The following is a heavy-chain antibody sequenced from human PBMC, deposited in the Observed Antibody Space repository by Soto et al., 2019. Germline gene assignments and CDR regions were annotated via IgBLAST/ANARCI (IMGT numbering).Heavy chain of an antibody. D-gene: IGHD3-9*01. J-gene: IGHJ4*02. CDR3: AKVRQRFLDILTGATNFDS. V-gene: IGHV3-23*01. CDR2: ISSDGDLR. Sequence: EVHLLGSGGDLVKPGGSLRLSCEVSGFTFNNFAMSWVRQSPGKGLEWVSTISSDGDLRHYAESVKGRFTISIDNSKSSLFLQMNSLRAEDTALYFCAKVRQRFLDILTGATNFDSWGQGTLVTVSS. CDR1: GFTFNNFA.